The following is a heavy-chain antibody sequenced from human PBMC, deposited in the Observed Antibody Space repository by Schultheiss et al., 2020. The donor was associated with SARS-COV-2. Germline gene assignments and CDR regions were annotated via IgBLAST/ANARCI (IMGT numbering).Heavy chain of an antibody. Sequence: GGSLRLSCAASGFTVSNTYMRWVRQAPGKGLEWVAVMTDDGSNKYYADSVKGGFTISRDNSKNTLLLQMNSLRAEDTAVYYCARDSYGSGSYYNPLGYWGQGTLVTVSS. CDR2: MTDDGSNK. J-gene: IGHJ4*01. CDR1: GFTVSNTY. D-gene: IGHD3-10*01. CDR3: ARDSYGSGSYYNPLGY. V-gene: IGHV3-30*03.